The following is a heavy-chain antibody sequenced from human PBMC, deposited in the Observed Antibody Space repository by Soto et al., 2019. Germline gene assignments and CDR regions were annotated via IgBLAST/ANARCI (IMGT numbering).Heavy chain of an antibody. V-gene: IGHV3-30-3*01. Sequence: QVQLVESGGGVVQPGRSLRLSCAASGFTFSSYAMHWVRQAPGKGLEWVVVISYDGSNKYYADSVKGRFTISRDNSKNTLYLQMNSLRAEDTAVYYCARDVDELGGTTLGYWGQGTLVTVSS. CDR1: GFTFSSYA. J-gene: IGHJ4*02. D-gene: IGHD1-7*01. CDR2: ISYDGSNK. CDR3: ARDVDELGGTTLGY.